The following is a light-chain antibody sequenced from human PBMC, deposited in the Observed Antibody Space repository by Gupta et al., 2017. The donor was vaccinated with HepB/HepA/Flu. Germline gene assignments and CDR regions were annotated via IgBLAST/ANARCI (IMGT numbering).Light chain of an antibody. J-gene: IGKJ3*01. V-gene: IGKV1-33*01. CDR2: DAS. CDR1: QDISNY. CDR3: QQYEKITPLFT. Sequence: DIQMTQSPSSLSASVGDRVTITCQASQDISNYLNWYQQKPGKAPKLLIYDASNLETGVPSRFSGSGSGTDFTFTISSLQPEDIATYYCQQYEKITPLFTLDKGTKVNIK.